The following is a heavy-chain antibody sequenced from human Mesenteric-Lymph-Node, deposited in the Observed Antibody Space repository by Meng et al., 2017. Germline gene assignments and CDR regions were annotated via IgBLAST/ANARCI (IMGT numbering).Heavy chain of an antibody. D-gene: IGHD2-15*01. CDR3: TRYRDSIDY. Sequence: GESLKISCAASGFTFSSYEMNWVRQAPGKGLEWVSYISSSGSTIYYADSVKGRFTISRDNAKNSIYLQMSSLRAEDTAVYYCTRYRDSIDYWGRGTLVTVSS. J-gene: IGHJ4*02. CDR2: ISSSGSTI. CDR1: GFTFSSYE. V-gene: IGHV3-48*03.